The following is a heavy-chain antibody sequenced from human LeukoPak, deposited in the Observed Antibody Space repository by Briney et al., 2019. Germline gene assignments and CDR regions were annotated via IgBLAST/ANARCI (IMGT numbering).Heavy chain of an antibody. CDR1: GFTFSSYS. D-gene: IGHD3-16*01. Sequence: GGSLRLSCAASGFTFSSYSMNWVRQAPGKGLEWVSGINWNGGSTGYADSVKGRFTISRDNAKNSLYLQMNSLRAEDTALYYCAREWGGSPNYFDYWGQGTLVTVSS. CDR3: AREWGGSPNYFDY. J-gene: IGHJ4*02. CDR2: INWNGGST. V-gene: IGHV3-20*04.